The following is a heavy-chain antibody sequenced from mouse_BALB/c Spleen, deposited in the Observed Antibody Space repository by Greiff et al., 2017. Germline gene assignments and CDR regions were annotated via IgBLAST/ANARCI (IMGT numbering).Heavy chain of an antibody. CDR1: GFTFSDYY. D-gene: IGHD1-1*01. J-gene: IGHJ2*01. CDR3: ARGGYGSTNFDY. Sequence: EVMLVESGGGLVKPGGSLKLSCAASGFTFSDYYMYWVRQTPEKRLEWVATISDGGSYTYYPDSVKGRFTISRDNARNILYLQMSSLRSEDTAMYYCARGGYGSTNFDYWGQGTTLTVSS. CDR2: ISDGGSYT. V-gene: IGHV5-4*02.